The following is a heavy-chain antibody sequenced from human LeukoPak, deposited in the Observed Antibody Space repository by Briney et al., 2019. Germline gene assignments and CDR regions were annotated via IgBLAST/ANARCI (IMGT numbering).Heavy chain of an antibody. CDR2: IYYSGGN. D-gene: IGHD3-3*01. J-gene: IGHJ5*02. Sequence: SETLSLTCTVSVGSISSYYWIWLPQPPGKGLEGIVYIYYSGGNNYNPSLKSRVTISMDTSKIQFYLRLGSVTAADSAIYYSARCLFGVLGWFDRWGQGALVTVSS. V-gene: IGHV4-59*08. CDR1: VGSISSYY. CDR3: ARCLFGVLGWFDR.